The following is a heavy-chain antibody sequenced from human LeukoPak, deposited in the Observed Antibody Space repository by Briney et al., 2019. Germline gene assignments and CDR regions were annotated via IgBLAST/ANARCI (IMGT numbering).Heavy chain of an antibody. V-gene: IGHV3-23*01. D-gene: IGHD3-10*01. J-gene: IGHJ4*02. Sequence: GGSLRLSCGASGFTFSSAAMGWARQAAGRGLEWVSSISGSGGSTYYSDSVKGRFTISSDNYKNTLYLQMSRLRAEDTAVYYCGGSGSYYIAIWGQGTLVTVSS. CDR2: ISGSGGST. CDR1: GFTFSSAA. CDR3: GGSGSYYIAI.